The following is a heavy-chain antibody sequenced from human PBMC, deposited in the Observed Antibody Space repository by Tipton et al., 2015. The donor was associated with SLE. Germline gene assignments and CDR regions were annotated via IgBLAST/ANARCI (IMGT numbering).Heavy chain of an antibody. D-gene: IGHD6-13*01. CDR3: AKAGQQLVPGYFDY. CDR1: GFTFRSYA. Sequence: SLRLSCAASGFTFRSYAMSWVRQAPGKGLEWVSSTSPSGGGTYYADSVKGRFTISRDNSKNTLYLQMNSLRADDTAVYYCAKAGQQLVPGYFDYWGQGALVTVSS. J-gene: IGHJ4*02. CDR2: TSPSGGGT. V-gene: IGHV3-23*01.